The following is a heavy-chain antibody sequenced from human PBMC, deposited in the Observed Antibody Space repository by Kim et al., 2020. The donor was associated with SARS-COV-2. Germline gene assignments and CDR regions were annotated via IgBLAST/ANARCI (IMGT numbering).Heavy chain of an antibody. J-gene: IGHJ4*02. D-gene: IGHD3-22*01. Sequence: ASVKVSCKASGYTFTNYGISWVRQAPGQGLEWMGWISGYNDNTNYAQKLQGRVTMTTDTSTSTAYMELRSLRSDDTAVYYCARDSYDSSDYYYFAYWGQGTLVTVSS. CDR3: ARDSYDSSDYYYFAY. V-gene: IGHV1-18*01. CDR1: GYTFTNYG. CDR2: ISGYNDNT.